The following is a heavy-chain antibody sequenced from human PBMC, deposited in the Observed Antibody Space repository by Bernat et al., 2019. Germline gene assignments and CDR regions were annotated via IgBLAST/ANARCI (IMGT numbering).Heavy chain of an antibody. CDR1: GYTFTSYY. CDR2: INPSGGST. V-gene: IGHV1-46*01. D-gene: IGHD5-18*01. CDR3: ARELQRWLDGAMFKRGVGDAFDI. J-gene: IGHJ3*02. Sequence: QVQLVQSGAEVKKPGASVKVSCKASGYTFTSYYMHWVRQAPGQGLEWMGIINPSGGSTSYAQKFQGRVPMTRDTSTSTVYMELSSLRSEDTAVYYCARELQRWLDGAMFKRGVGDAFDIWGQGTMVTVSS.